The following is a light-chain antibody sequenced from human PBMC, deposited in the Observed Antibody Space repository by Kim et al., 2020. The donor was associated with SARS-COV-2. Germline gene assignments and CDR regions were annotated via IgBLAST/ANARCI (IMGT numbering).Light chain of an antibody. CDR2: RSN. J-gene: IGLJ2*01. CDR3: SAWDSSLNAVV. V-gene: IGLV10-54*04. Sequence: QTATLTCTGNSHNVGDQGASWLQHHQGHPPNVLSYRSNNRPSGISERFSASRSGNTASLTVTGLQPEDEADYYCSAWDSSLNAVVFGGGTQLTVL. CDR1: SHNVGDQG.